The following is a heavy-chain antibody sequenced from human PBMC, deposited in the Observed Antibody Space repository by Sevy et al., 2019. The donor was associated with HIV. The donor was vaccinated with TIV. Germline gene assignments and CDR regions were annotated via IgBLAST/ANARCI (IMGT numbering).Heavy chain of an antibody. CDR3: AIAVKIFGVVISNWFDP. J-gene: IGHJ5*02. V-gene: IGHV3-21*01. CDR2: ISSSSSYI. Sequence: GESLKISCAASGFTFSSYSMNWVRQAPGKGLEWVSSISSSSSYIYYADSVKGRFTISRDNAKNSLYLQMNSLRAEDTAVYYCAIAVKIFGVVISNWFDPWGQGTLVTVSS. CDR1: GFTFSSYS. D-gene: IGHD3-3*01.